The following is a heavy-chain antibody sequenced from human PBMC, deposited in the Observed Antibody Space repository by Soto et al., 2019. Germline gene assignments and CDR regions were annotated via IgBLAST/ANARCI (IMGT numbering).Heavy chain of an antibody. J-gene: IGHJ6*03. V-gene: IGHV3-15*01. Sequence: GGSLRLSCAASGFTFSNAWMSWVRQAPGKGLEWVGRIKSKTDGGTTDYAAPVKGRFTISRDDSKNTLYLQMNSLKTEDTAVYYCTTELWFGELLFMDVWGKGTTVTVS. CDR3: TTELWFGELLFMDV. CDR2: IKSKTDGGTT. D-gene: IGHD3-10*01. CDR1: GFTFSNAW.